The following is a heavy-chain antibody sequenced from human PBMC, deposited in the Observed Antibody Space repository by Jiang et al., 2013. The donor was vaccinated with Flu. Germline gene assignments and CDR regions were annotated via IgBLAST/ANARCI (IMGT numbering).Heavy chain of an antibody. CDR3: ARGRYVVVTARAYYYYGMDV. V-gene: IGHV4-34*01. CDR2: HRGST. Sequence: HRGSTNYSPSLRSRVTISVDTSKNQFSLRLSSLTAADTAVYYCARGRYVVVTARAYYYYGMDVWGHGTMVTVSS. D-gene: IGHD2-21*02. J-gene: IGHJ6*01.